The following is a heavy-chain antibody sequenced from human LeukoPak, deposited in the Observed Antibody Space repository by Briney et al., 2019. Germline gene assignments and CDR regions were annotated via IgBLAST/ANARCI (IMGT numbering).Heavy chain of an antibody. V-gene: IGHV3-30-3*01. J-gene: IGHJ4*02. CDR3: ASGLFGVVVAATFDMY. Sequence: GRSLRLSCAASGFTFSSYAMHWVRQAPGKGLEWVAVISYDGSNKYYADSVKGRFTIPRDNSKSTLYLQMNSLRAEDTAVYYCASGLFGVVVAATFDMYWGQGTLVTVSS. D-gene: IGHD2-15*01. CDR1: GFTFSSYA. CDR2: ISYDGSNK.